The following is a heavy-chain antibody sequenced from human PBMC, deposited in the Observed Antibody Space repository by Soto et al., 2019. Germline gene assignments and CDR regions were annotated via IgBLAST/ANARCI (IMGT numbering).Heavy chain of an antibody. CDR2: ISAYNGNT. J-gene: IGHJ4*02. V-gene: IGHV1-18*01. CDR3: ARDPPPPDY. CDR1: GYTFASYA. Sequence: QVQLVQSGAEVKKPGASVKVSCKASGYTFASYAISWMRQAPGQGLEWMGWISAYNGNTNYAQKLQRRITVXTDTSKSTAYMELRSLRSDDTAVYYCARDPPPPDYWGQGTLVTVSS.